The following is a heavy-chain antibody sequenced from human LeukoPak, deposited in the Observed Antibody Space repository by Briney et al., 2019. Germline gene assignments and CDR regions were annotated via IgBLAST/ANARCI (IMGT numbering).Heavy chain of an antibody. CDR1: GFTFSSYG. V-gene: IGHV3-30*02. D-gene: IGHD3-3*01. CDR3: AKGPYYDFWSGYYYPYMDV. J-gene: IGHJ6*03. CDR2: IRYDGSNK. Sequence: GGSLRLSCAASGFTFSSYGMHWVRQAPGKGLEWVAFIRYDGSNKYYADSVKGRFTISRDNSKNTLYLRMNILRAEDTAVYYCAKGPYYDFWSGYYYPYMDVWGKGTTVTVSS.